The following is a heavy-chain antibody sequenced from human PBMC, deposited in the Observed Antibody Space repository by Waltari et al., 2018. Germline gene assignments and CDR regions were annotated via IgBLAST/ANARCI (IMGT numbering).Heavy chain of an antibody. J-gene: IGHJ6*02. D-gene: IGHD2-15*01. CDR2: ITSDIINK. V-gene: IGHV3-30*04. Sequence: QVQLVESGGGVVQPGRSLRLSCAASGFTFSTYALHWVRQAPGAGLEGMALITSDIINKYYADSVKSGCTISRDNSKNTLNLQMTSLRAEDTAVYYCARDPSGGSPDYYYYGMDVWGHGTTVTVSS. CDR3: ARDPSGGSPDYYYYGMDV. CDR1: GFTFSTYA.